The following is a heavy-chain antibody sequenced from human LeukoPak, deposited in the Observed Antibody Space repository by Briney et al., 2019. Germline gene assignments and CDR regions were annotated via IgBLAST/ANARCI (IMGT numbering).Heavy chain of an antibody. D-gene: IGHD4-23*01. CDR3: ARGSPNDYGGGDAFDI. V-gene: IGHV1-2*02. CDR2: INPNSGGT. Sequence: GASVKVSCKASGYTFTGYYMHWVRQAPGQGLEWMGWINPNSGGTNYAQKFQGRVTMTRDMSTSTVYMELSSLRSEDTAVYYCARGSPNDYGGGDAFDIWGQGTMVTVSS. J-gene: IGHJ3*02. CDR1: GYTFTGYY.